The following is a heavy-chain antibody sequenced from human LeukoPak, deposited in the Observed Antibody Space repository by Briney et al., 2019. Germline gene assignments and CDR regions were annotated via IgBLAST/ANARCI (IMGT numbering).Heavy chain of an antibody. Sequence: RGSLRLSGAASGVTVSSNYMSWVRQAPGKGLEWVSVIYSGGSAYYADSVKGRFTISRHNSKNTLYLQMNSLRAEDTAVYYCARDLKDYGMDVWGQGTTVTVSS. CDR3: ARDLKDYGMDV. V-gene: IGHV3-53*04. J-gene: IGHJ6*02. CDR1: GVTVSSNY. CDR2: IYSGGSA.